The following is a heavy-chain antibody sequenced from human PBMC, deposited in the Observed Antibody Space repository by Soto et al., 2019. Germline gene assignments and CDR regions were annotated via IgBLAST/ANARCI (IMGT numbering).Heavy chain of an antibody. V-gene: IGHV4-30-2*01. J-gene: IGHJ3*02. Sequence: SETLSLTCAVSGGSISSGGYSWSWIREPPGKGLEWIGYIYHSGSTYYNPSLKSRVTISVDRSKNQFSLKLSSVTAADTAVYYCARAHGSGWGAFDIWGQGTMVTVSS. D-gene: IGHD3-10*01. CDR3: ARAHGSGWGAFDI. CDR1: GGSISSGGYS. CDR2: IYHSGST.